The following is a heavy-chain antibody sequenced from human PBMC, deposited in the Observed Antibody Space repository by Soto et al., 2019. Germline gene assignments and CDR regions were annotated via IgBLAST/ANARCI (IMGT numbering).Heavy chain of an antibody. Sequence: ASEKVSCKVSGYTLTELSMHWVRQAPGKGLEWMGGFDPEDGETIYAQKFQGRVTMTEDTSTDTAYMELSSLRSEDTAVYYCATGWGGVSQYFDYWGQGTLVTVSS. CDR2: FDPEDGET. V-gene: IGHV1-24*01. D-gene: IGHD3-10*01. CDR1: GYTLTELS. CDR3: ATGWGGVSQYFDY. J-gene: IGHJ4*02.